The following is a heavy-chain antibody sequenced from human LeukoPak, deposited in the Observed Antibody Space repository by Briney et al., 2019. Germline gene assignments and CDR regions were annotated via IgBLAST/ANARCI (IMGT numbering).Heavy chain of an antibody. CDR2: ISGNGGST. CDR3: AKTSRGVGATKGDDAFDI. D-gene: IGHD1-26*01. J-gene: IGHJ3*02. CDR1: GFTFSSYA. V-gene: IGHV3-64*04. Sequence: PGGSLRLSCAASGFTFSSYAMHWVRQAPGKGLEYVSAISGNGGSTYYADSVKGRFTISRDNSKNTLYLQMNSLRAEDTAVYYCAKTSRGVGATKGDDAFDIWGQGTMVTVSS.